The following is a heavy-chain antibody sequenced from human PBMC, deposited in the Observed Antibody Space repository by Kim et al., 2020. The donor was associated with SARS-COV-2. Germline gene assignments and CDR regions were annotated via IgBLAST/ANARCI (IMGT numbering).Heavy chain of an antibody. CDR2: ISSSSSYI. J-gene: IGHJ6*02. CDR1: GFTFSSYS. V-gene: IGHV3-21*01. CDR3: ARGVYSGYDSSFYYYYYGMDV. D-gene: IGHD5-12*01. Sequence: GGSLRLSCAASGFTFSSYSMNWVRQAPGKGLEWVSSISSSSSYIYYADSVKGRFTISRDNAKNSLYLQMNSLRAEDTAVYYCARGVYSGYDSSFYYYYYGMDVWGQGTTVTVSS.